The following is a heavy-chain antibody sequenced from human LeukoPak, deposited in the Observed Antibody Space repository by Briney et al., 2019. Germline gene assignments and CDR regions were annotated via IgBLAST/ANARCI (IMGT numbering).Heavy chain of an antibody. Sequence: PEGPLRPPCAASGSPSSSYAMPWVRRAPGKGPNWLAIISTDGSKEYYADSVKGRFTISRDNAKNSLYLQMNSLRAEDAAVYYCVRDFHVRLYDNGGYSYWGQGTLVTVSS. CDR3: VRDFHVRLYDNGGYSY. J-gene: IGHJ4*02. D-gene: IGHD3-22*01. V-gene: IGHV3-30*04. CDR2: ISTDGSKE. CDR1: GSPSSSYA.